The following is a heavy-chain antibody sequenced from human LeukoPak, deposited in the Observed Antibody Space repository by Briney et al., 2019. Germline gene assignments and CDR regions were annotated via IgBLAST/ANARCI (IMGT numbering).Heavy chain of an antibody. CDR2: IYYSGST. V-gene: IGHV4-59*01. Sequence: SETLSLTCTVSGGSISSYYWSWIRQPPGKGLEWIGYIYYSGSTNYDPSLKSRVTISVDTSKNQLSLKLSSVTAADTAVYYCARDSTYCTNGVCHEVLVYWGQGTLVTVSS. D-gene: IGHD2-8*01. J-gene: IGHJ4*02. CDR3: ARDSTYCTNGVCHEVLVY. CDR1: GGSISSYY.